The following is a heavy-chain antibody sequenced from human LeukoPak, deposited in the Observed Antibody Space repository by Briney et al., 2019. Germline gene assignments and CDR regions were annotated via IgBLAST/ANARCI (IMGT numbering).Heavy chain of an antibody. CDR3: AKEDAGFDL. CDR2: IWFDGGTK. D-gene: IGHD2-2*01. V-gene: IGHV3-30*18. J-gene: IGHJ4*02. Sequence: TGTSLRLSCAASGFTFSRYIMHWVRQAPGKGLEWVALIWFDGGTKYYVDSVKGRFTISRDNSKNTLSLQMSSLRAEDTAVYYCAKEDAGFDLRGLGTLVTVSS. CDR1: GFTFSRYI.